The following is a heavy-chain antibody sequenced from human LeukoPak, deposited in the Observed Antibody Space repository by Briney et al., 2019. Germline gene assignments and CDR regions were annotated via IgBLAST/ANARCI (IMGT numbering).Heavy chain of an antibody. CDR3: AKGVLRYFDWYRSYYFDY. D-gene: IGHD3-9*01. Sequence: AGGSLRLSCAASGFTFSSYAMSWVRQAPGKGLEWVSAISGSGGSTYYADSVKGRFTISRDNSKNTLYLQMNSLRAEDTAVYYCAKGVLRYFDWYRSYYFDYWGQGTLVTVSS. CDR1: GFTFSSYA. CDR2: ISGSGGST. J-gene: IGHJ4*02. V-gene: IGHV3-23*01.